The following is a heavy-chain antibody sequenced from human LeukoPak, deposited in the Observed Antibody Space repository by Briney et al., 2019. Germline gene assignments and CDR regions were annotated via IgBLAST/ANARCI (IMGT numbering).Heavy chain of an antibody. J-gene: IGHJ6*02. CDR1: GYTFTGYY. CDR3: ARTALADPLYYYYGMDV. D-gene: IGHD6-25*01. V-gene: IGHV1-2*06. CDR2: INPNSGGT. Sequence: GASVKVSCTASGYTFTGYYMHWVRQAPGQGLEWMGRINPNSGGTNYAQKFQGRVTMTRDTSISTAYMELSRLRSDDTAVYYCARTALADPLYYYYGMDVWGQGTTVTVSS.